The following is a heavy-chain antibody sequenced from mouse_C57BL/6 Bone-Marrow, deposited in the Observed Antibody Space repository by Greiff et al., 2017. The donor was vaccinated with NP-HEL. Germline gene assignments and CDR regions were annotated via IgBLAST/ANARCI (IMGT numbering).Heavy chain of an antibody. V-gene: IGHV1-82*01. CDR2: IYPGDGDT. J-gene: IGHJ1*03. CDR3: ARYPYHYYGSI. Sequence: LKESGPELVKPGASVKISCKASGYAFSSSWMNWVKQRPGKGLEWIGRIYPGDGDTNYNGKFKGKATLTADKSSSTAYMQLSSLTSEDSAVYFCARYPYHYYGSIWGTGTTVTVSS. CDR1: GYAFSSSW. D-gene: IGHD1-1*01.